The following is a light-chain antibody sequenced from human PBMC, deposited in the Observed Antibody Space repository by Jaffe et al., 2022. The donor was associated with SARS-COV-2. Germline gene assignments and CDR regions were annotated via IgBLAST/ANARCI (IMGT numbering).Light chain of an antibody. J-gene: IGLJ3*02. CDR1: SLRTYY. V-gene: IGLV3-19*01. Sequence: SSDLAQDPAVSVALGQTVRITCQGDSLRTYYATWYQQRPGQAPVLVIYGKNNRPSGIPDRFSGSSSGNTASLTISGTQAEDEADYYCNSRDSDGNRLVFGGGTKLTVL. CDR3: NSRDSDGNRLV. CDR2: GKN.